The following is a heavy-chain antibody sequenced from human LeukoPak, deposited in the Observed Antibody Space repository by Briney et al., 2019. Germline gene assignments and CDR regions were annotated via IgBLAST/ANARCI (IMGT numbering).Heavy chain of an antibody. J-gene: IGHJ5*02. V-gene: IGHV5-51*01. CDR1: GYSFTSYW. D-gene: IGHD6-13*01. CDR3: ARPIAAAGTGWFDP. Sequence: GESLKIACKGSGYSFTSYWIGWVRQMPGKGLEWMGIIYPGDSDTRYSPSFQGQVTISADKSISAAYLQWSSLKASDTAMYYCARPIAAAGTGWFDPWGQGTLVTVSS. CDR2: IYPGDSDT.